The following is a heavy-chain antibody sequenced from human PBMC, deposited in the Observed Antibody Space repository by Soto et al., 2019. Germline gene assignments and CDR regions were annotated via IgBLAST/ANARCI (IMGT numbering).Heavy chain of an antibody. CDR1: GGSIRSRGYY. CDR3: ATSNWFDT. V-gene: IGHV4-39*01. CDR2: IYYSGST. J-gene: IGHJ5*02. Sequence: QLQLQESGPGLVKPSETLSLTCTVSGGSIRSRGYYWGWIRQPPGKGLEWIGTIYYSGSTYYNPSLKSRVTLSVDPSKNQFSLKLSSVPAADTAVYYCATSNWFDTWGQGTLLTVSS.